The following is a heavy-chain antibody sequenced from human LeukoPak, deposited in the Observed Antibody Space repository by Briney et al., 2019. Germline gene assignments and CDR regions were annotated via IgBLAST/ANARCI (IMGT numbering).Heavy chain of an antibody. J-gene: IGHJ4*02. CDR2: IIGSGGST. CDR3: AKDQGISSAAAGTLDY. CDR1: RFSFSSYA. D-gene: IGHD6-13*01. V-gene: IGHV3-23*01. Sequence: PAGSLTLSCPVSRFSFSSYAVSWGRHPPRKGLEWVSSIIGSGGSTYYADSVKGRFTISRDNSKNTLYLQMNSLRAEDTAVYYCAKDQGISSAAAGTLDYWGQGTLVTVSS.